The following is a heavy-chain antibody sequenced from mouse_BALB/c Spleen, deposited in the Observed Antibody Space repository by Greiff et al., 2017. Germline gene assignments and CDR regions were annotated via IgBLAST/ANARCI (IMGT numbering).Heavy chain of an antibody. Sequence: EVKLVESGGGLVQPKGSLKLSCAASGFTFNTYAMNWVRQAPGKGLEWVARIRSKSNNYATYYADSVKDRFTISRDDSQSMLYLQMNNLKTEDTAMYYCVRQGYEGAYWGQGTLVTVSA. D-gene: IGHD2-14*01. CDR3: VRQGYEGAY. CDR2: IRSKSNNYAT. J-gene: IGHJ3*01. CDR1: GFTFNTYA. V-gene: IGHV10-1*02.